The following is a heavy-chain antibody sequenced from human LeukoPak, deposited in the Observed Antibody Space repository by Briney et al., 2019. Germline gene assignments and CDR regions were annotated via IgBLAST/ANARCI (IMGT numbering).Heavy chain of an antibody. CDR1: GYLFTSYW. Sequence: NPGESLQISCQGSGYLFTSYWIGWVRQMPGKGLEWMGIIYPGDSDTRYSPSFQGQVTISADKSISTAYLQWSSLKASDTAMYSCARQLIHCSSTSCYTLTLSGLWPFDYWGQGTLVTVSS. V-gene: IGHV5-51*01. CDR3: ARQLIHCSSTSCYTLTLSGLWPFDY. D-gene: IGHD2-2*02. J-gene: IGHJ4*02. CDR2: IYPGDSDT.